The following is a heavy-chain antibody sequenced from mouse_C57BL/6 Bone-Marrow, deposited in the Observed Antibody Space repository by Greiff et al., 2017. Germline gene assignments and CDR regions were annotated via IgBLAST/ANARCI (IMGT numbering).Heavy chain of an antibody. Sequence: VQLQQSGAELVRPGASVKLSCTASGFNIKDYYMHWVKQRPEQGLEWIGRIDPEDGDTEYAPQFQGKATMTADTSANTAYLQLSSLTSEDTAVYYCTTGSNYYAMDYWGQGTSVTVSS. V-gene: IGHV14-1*01. CDR3: TTGSNYYAMDY. J-gene: IGHJ4*01. CDR1: GFNIKDYY. CDR2: IDPEDGDT. D-gene: IGHD1-1*01.